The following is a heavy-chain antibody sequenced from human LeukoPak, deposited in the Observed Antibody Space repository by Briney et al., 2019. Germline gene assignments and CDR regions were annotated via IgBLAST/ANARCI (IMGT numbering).Heavy chain of an antibody. CDR2: IYYSGTT. CDR1: GGSVSSTIYH. D-gene: IGHD2-15*01. CDR3: VRHSDCSGDGCYNHYSYGMDV. V-gene: IGHV4-39*01. Sequence: SETLSLTCTVSGGSVSSTIYHWGWVRQPPGKGLAWMGSIYYSGTTYQNPSLKSRVTISVDTSKNQFSLRLSSVTAADTAVYYCVRHSDCSGDGCYNHYSYGMDVWGQGTTVTVSS. J-gene: IGHJ6*02.